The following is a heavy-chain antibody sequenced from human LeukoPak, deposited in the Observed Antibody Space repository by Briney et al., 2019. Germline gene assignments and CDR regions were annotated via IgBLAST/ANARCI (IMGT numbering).Heavy chain of an antibody. Sequence: SVKVSCKASGGTFSSYAISWVRQAPGQGLEWMGGIIPIFGTANYAQKFQGRVTITTDESTSTAYMELSSLRSEDTAVYYCARDGRDSSSWNYWGQGTLVTVSS. CDR2: IIPIFGTA. CDR1: GGTFSSYA. D-gene: IGHD6-13*01. CDR3: ARDGRDSSSWNY. J-gene: IGHJ4*02. V-gene: IGHV1-69*05.